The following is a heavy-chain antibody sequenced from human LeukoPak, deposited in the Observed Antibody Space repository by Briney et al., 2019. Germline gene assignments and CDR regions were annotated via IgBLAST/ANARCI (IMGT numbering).Heavy chain of an antibody. V-gene: IGHV3-20*04. CDR3: ARGITIVLGVIKPSRFDL. Sequence: PGGSLRLSCAASGFTFNNYGMSWVRQAPGKGLEWVSGINWNGGSTVYADSVKGRFTISRDNAKNSLYLQMNSLRAEDTALYYCARGITIVLGVIKPSRFDLWGQGTLVTVSS. D-gene: IGHD3-10*01. CDR2: INWNGGST. J-gene: IGHJ5*02. CDR1: GFTFNNYG.